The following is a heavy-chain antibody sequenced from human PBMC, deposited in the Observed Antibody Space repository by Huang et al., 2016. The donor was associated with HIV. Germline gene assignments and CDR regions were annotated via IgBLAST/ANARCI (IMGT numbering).Heavy chain of an antibody. D-gene: IGHD6-19*01. CDR2: INTNNGNP. CDR3: ARVGVAGTDWYFDL. J-gene: IGHJ2*01. Sequence: QVQLVQSGSELKKPGASVKVSCKASGYTFTSYAMNWGRQAPGQGLEWMGWINTNNGNPTYAQGFTGRFVFSLDTTVSTAYLQISSLKAEDTAVYYCARVGVAGTDWYFDLWGRGTLVTVSS. V-gene: IGHV7-4-1*02. CDR1: GYTFTSYA.